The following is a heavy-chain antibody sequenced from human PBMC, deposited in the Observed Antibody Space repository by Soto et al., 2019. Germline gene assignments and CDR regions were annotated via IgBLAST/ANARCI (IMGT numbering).Heavy chain of an antibody. CDR3: AKVDCSSTSCYSDY. J-gene: IGHJ4*02. CDR2: ISGSGGST. D-gene: IGHD2-2*01. CDR1: GFTFSSYA. V-gene: IGHV3-23*01. Sequence: GGSLRLSCAASGFTFSSYAMSWVRQAPGKGLEWASAISGSGGSTYYADSVKGRFTISRDNSKNTLYLQMNSLRAEDTAVYYCAKVDCSSTSCYSDYWGQGTLVTVSS.